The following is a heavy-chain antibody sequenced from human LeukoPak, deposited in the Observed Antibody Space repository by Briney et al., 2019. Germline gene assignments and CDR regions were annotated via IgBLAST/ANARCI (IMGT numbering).Heavy chain of an antibody. Sequence: GGSLQISFKGSGYSFTTYWIGWGRQMPGKGVEWMGIIYPGDSDTRYSPSFQGQVTISADKSISTAYLQWSSLRASDTAMYYCATRITASAAFDIWGQGTMVTVSS. CDR2: IYPGDSDT. CDR3: ATRITASAAFDI. D-gene: IGHD1-20*01. CDR1: GYSFTTYW. J-gene: IGHJ3*02. V-gene: IGHV5-51*01.